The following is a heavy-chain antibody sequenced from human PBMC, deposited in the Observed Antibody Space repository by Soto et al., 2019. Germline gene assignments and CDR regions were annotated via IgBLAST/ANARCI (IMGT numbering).Heavy chain of an antibody. CDR3: ARSLLTSSWYAGS. CDR1: GYSIISGYY. D-gene: IGHD6-13*01. V-gene: IGHV4-38-2*01. J-gene: IGHJ5*02. Sequence: SETLSLTCVVSGYSIISGYYWGLIRHPPGKVLEWIGSIYHSGTNYYNPSLKSRVTISLDTSRNQFSLKLTSVTAADTAVYYCARSLLTSSWYAGSWGQGTLVTVSS. CDR2: IYHSGTN.